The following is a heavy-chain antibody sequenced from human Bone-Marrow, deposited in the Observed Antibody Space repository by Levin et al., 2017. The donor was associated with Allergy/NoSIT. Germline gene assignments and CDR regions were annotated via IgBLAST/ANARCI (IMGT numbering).Heavy chain of an antibody. CDR3: ARLLWSPVGAFDI. Sequence: SETLSLTCAVSGGSISSGGYSWSWIRQPPGKGLEWIGYIYHSGSTYYNPSLKSRVTISVDRSKNQFSLKLSSVTAADTAVYYCARLLWSPVGAFDIWGQGTMVTVSS. CDR1: GGSISSGGYS. D-gene: IGHD3-10*01. V-gene: IGHV4-30-2*01. CDR2: IYHSGST. J-gene: IGHJ3*02.